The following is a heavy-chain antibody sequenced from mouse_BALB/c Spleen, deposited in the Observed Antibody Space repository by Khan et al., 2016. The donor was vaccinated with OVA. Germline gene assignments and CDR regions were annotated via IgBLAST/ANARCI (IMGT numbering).Heavy chain of an antibody. J-gene: IGHJ2*01. CDR1: GFTFSNFG. V-gene: IGHV5-17*02. D-gene: IGHD1-1*01. CDR3: ARSFFYGYYFDQ. Sequence: EVELVESGGGLVQPGGSRKLSCAASGFTFSNFGMHWVRQAPEKGLEWVAYISGDSSTIYYNDTVKGRFTISRDNPKNTLFLQLTSLGSDDMAMYYCARSFFYGYYFDQWGQGTTLTVSS. CDR2: ISGDSSTI.